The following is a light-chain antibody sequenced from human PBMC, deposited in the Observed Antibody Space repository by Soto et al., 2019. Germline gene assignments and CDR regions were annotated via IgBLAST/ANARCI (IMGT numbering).Light chain of an antibody. CDR3: SSFRSSSTFV. V-gene: IGLV2-14*03. CDR1: SSDVGRYNY. J-gene: IGLJ1*01. CDR2: DVS. Sequence: QSALAQPASVSGSRGQSITISCTGTSSDVGRYNYVSWFQQHPGKVPKLIIYDVSNWPSGVSDRFSGSKSGNTASLTISGLHPDDEADYYCSSFRSSSTFVFGTGTKVTVL.